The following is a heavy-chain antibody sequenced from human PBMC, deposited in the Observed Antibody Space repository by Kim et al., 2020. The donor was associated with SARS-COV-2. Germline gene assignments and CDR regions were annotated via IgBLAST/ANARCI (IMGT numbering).Heavy chain of an antibody. D-gene: IGHD2-21*02. CDR3: AKDMGLVVGTTILHPFDI. J-gene: IGHJ3*02. CDR2: ISGSTSST. Sequence: GGSLRLSCAVSGFTFSSYAMNWVRQAPGKGLEWVSTISGSTSSTYYADSVKGRCTISRDKSKNTLYLQMNSLRAEDTAVYYCAKDMGLVVGTTILHPFDIWGQGTMVTVSS. CDR1: GFTFSSYA. V-gene: IGHV3-23*01.